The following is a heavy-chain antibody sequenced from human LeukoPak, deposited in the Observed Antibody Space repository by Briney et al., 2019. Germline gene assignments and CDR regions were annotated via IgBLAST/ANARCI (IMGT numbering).Heavy chain of an antibody. J-gene: IGHJ4*02. CDR1: GGSFSSYY. Sequence: PSETLSLTCAVYGGSFSSYYWGWIRQPPGKGLEWIGSIYYSGSTYYNPSLKSRVTISVDTSKNQFSLKLSSVTAADTAVYYCARHDRCSSTSCYMDKGSSSIDYWGQGTLVTVSS. D-gene: IGHD2-2*02. CDR2: IYYSGST. V-gene: IGHV4-39*01. CDR3: ARHDRCSSTSCYMDKGSSSIDY.